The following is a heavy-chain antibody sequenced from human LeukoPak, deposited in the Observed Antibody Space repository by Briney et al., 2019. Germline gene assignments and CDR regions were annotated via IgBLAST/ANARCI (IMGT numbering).Heavy chain of an antibody. D-gene: IGHD3-22*01. J-gene: IGHJ6*03. CDR3: ARESRYYDSSGYSFYYYYYMDV. CDR1: GYTFTGYY. V-gene: IGHV1-2*02. CDR2: INPNSGGT. Sequence: GASVKVSCKASGYTFTGYYMHWVRQAPGQGLEWMGWINPNSGGTNYAQKFQGRVTMTRDTSISTAYMELSRLRSDDTAVYYRARESRYYDSSGYSFYYYYYMDVWGKGTTVTISS.